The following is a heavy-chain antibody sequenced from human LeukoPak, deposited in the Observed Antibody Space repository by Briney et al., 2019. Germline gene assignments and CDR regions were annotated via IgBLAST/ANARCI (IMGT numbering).Heavy chain of an antibody. CDR2: IWSDGSDK. D-gene: IGHD1-1*01. V-gene: IGHV3-33*01. CDR3: ARRAPGTHAFDF. CDR1: GFTFSTYG. Sequence: GGSLRLSCAASGFTFSTYGMHWVRQAPGKGLEWVVVIWSDGSDKYYADSVKGRFTISRDNSKNTLYLQMNTLRAEDTAVYYCARRAPGTHAFDFWGQGTLVTVSS. J-gene: IGHJ3*01.